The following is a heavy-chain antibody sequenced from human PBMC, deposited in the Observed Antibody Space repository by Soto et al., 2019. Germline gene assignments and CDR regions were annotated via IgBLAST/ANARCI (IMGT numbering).Heavy chain of an antibody. D-gene: IGHD5-18*01. CDR3: ARLSSMVTYYYYGMDV. Sequence: EVQLVESGGGLVKPGGSLRLSCAASGFTFSSYSMNWVRQAPGKGLEWVSSISSSSSYIYYADSVKGRFTISRDNAKNSLYLQMNSLRAEDTAVYYCARLSSMVTYYYYGMDVWGQGTTVTVSS. J-gene: IGHJ6*02. CDR1: GFTFSSYS. CDR2: ISSSSSYI. V-gene: IGHV3-21*01.